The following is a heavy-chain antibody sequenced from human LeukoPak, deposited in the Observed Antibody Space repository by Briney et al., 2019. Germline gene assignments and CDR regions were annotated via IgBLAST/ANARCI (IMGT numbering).Heavy chain of an antibody. CDR1: GYTFTSYA. V-gene: IGHV1-3*03. CDR2: INAGSGNT. D-gene: IGHD3-22*01. J-gene: IGHJ4*02. CDR3: AREVYYYDSSGYYLDY. Sequence: ASVKVSCKASGYTFTSYAMHWVRQAPGQRLEWMGWINAGSGNTKYSQEFQGRVTITRDTSASTAYMELSSLRSEDMAVYYCAREVYYYDSSGYYLDYWGQGTLVTVSS.